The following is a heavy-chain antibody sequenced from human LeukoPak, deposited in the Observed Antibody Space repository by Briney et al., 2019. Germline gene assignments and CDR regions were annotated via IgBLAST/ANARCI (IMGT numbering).Heavy chain of an antibody. CDR2: ISGSGGST. CDR3: AKSVGWGGYDAFDF. J-gene: IGHJ3*01. Sequence: GGSLRLSCAASGFTFSSSAVNWVRQAPGKGLEWASAISGSGGSTFYTDSVKGRFTISRDNSKNTLSLQMNSLRAEDTAVYYCAKSVGWGGYDAFDFWGQGTMVTVSS. CDR1: GFTFSSSA. V-gene: IGHV3-23*01. D-gene: IGHD3-16*01.